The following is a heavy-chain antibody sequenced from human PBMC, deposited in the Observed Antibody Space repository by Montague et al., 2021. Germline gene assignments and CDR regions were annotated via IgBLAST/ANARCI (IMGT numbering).Heavy chain of an antibody. Sequence: SETLSLTCTVSGASISSSDYYWGWIRPPPGEGLEWIGSVSYSGSNYSNPSLQSRVTISVDTSQSHFSLNMTSVTAADSPVYDCASADYGDIWVGEFPNCLDPWGQGTLVTVSS. V-gene: IGHV4-39*02. CDR1: GASISSSDYY. CDR3: ASADYGDIWVGEFPNCLDP. D-gene: IGHD3-10*01. CDR2: VSYSGSN. J-gene: IGHJ5*02.